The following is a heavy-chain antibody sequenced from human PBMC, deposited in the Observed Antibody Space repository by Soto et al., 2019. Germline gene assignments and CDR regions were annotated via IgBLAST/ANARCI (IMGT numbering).Heavy chain of an antibody. J-gene: IGHJ6*02. CDR1: GFTSTNSA. Sequence: ASVKVSCKASGFTSTNSAVQWVRQARGQRLEWIGWIVVGSGNTNYAQKFQERVTITRDISTSTAYMELSSLRSEDTAVYYCATSSGDFWSSYPPHYGMDVWGQGTTVTVSS. V-gene: IGHV1-58*01. CDR3: ATSSGDFWSSYPPHYGMDV. CDR2: IVVGSGNT. D-gene: IGHD3-3*01.